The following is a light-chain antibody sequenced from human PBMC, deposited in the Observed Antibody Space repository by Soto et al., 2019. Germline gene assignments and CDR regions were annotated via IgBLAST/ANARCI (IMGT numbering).Light chain of an antibody. V-gene: IGKV3-15*01. Sequence: EIVITQSPCTLSLSPGERATLSCRASESVLSNIAWYQQKPGQAPRLLIYGASTRATGVPVRFSGSGSGTDFTLTISSLQSEDSAVYYCQQYNNWLPLTFGGGTKVDIK. J-gene: IGKJ4*01. CDR2: GAS. CDR3: QQYNNWLPLT. CDR1: ESVLSN.